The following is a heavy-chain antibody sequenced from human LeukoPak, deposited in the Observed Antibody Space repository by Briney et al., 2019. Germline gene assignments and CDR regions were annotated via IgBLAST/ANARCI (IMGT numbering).Heavy chain of an antibody. J-gene: IGHJ4*02. CDR3: ARGDTMNTALATNY. Sequence: PGRSLRLSCAASGFTFRNYAMHWVRQAPGEGLEWVAVISYDGSNKYYADSVKGRFTISRDISKNTLYLQLNSLRPEDTAVYYCARGDTMNTALATNYWGQGTLVTVSS. V-gene: IGHV3-30*14. CDR2: ISYDGSNK. CDR1: GFTFRNYA. D-gene: IGHD5-18*01.